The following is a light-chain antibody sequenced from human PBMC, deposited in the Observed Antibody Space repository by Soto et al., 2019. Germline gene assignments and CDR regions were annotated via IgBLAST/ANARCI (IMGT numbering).Light chain of an antibody. J-gene: IGLJ1*01. CDR3: SSYAGSYNLAV. Sequence: QSVLTQPPSASGSPGQAVTISCTGTSSDVGGYNYVSWYQQHPGKAPKLMIYEVTKRPSGVPDRFSGSKSGNTASLTVSGLQAEDEADYYSSSYAGSYNLAVFGTGTKVTV. CDR2: EVT. CDR1: SSDVGGYNY. V-gene: IGLV2-8*01.